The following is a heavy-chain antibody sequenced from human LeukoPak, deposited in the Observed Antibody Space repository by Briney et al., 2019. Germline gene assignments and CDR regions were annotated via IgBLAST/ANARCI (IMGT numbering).Heavy chain of an antibody. V-gene: IGHV3-21*01. D-gene: IGHD3-22*01. CDR2: ISSRSSYI. CDR3: AGPPLSGYSSV. Sequence: PGGSLRLSCAASGFTFTSFSMNWVRQAPGKGLEWVSSISSRSSYIYYADSVKGRFTISRDNAKNSLYLQMNSLRAEDTAVYYCAGPPLSGYSSVWGQGTLVTVSS. J-gene: IGHJ4*02. CDR1: GFTFTSFS.